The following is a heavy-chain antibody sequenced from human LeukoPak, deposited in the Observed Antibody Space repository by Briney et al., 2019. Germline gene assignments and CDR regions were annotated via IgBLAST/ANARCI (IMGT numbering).Heavy chain of an antibody. Sequence: GGSLRLSCAASGFTFSSYAMHWVRQAPGKGLEWVAVISYDGSNKYYADSVKGRFTISRDNSKNTLYLQMNSLGAEDTAVYYCAKDGGGNLEGYFDYWGQGTLVTVSS. CDR1: GFTFSSYA. D-gene: IGHD4-23*01. J-gene: IGHJ4*02. V-gene: IGHV3-30-3*01. CDR3: AKDGGGNLEGYFDY. CDR2: ISYDGSNK.